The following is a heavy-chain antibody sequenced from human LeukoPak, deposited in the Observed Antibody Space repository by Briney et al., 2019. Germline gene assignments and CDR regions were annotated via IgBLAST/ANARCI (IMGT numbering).Heavy chain of an antibody. D-gene: IGHD5-24*01. CDR3: ARDVESREGSCDY. J-gene: IGHJ4*02. CDR2: SGGGIT. CDR1: GFTFKNYA. Sequence: GSLRLSCAASGFTFKNYAINWVRQAPGKGLEWVATSGGGITNYAGSVKGRFTISRDNSKDTLYLQMNSLRVEDTAVYYCARDVESREGSCDYWGQGTLVTVSS. V-gene: IGHV3-23*01.